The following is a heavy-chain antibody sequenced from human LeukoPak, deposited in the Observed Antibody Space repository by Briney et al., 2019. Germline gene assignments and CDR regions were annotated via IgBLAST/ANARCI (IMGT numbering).Heavy chain of an antibody. Sequence: GGSLRLSCAASGLSLSSYYMPWVRQAPGKGLEWVGRTRNKDNRYTTEYAASVKGRFTISRDDSKNSLYLQMNSLKSEDTAVYYCARAGDYYSTGDCWGQGTLVTVSS. CDR1: GLSLSSYY. J-gene: IGHJ4*02. D-gene: IGHD3-22*01. CDR2: TRNKDNRYTT. CDR3: ARAGDYYSTGDC. V-gene: IGHV3-72*01.